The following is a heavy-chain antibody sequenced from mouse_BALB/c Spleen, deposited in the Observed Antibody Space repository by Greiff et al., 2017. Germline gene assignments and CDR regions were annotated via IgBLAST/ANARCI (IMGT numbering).Heavy chain of an antibody. Sequence: DVKLQESGPGLVKPSQSLSLTCTVTGYSITSDYAWNWIRQFPGNKLEWMGYISYSGSTSYNPSLKSRISITRDTSKNQFFLQLNSVTTEDTATYYCARLDTTVVAPYAMDYWGQGTSVTVSS. V-gene: IGHV3-2*02. D-gene: IGHD1-1*01. CDR3: ARLDTTVVAPYAMDY. J-gene: IGHJ4*01. CDR2: ISYSGST. CDR1: GYSITSDYA.